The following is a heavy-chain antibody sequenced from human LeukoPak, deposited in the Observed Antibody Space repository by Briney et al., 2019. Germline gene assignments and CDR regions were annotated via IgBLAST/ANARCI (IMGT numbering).Heavy chain of an antibody. J-gene: IGHJ4*02. CDR3: AKDINVVAGTALFDY. Sequence: SGGSLRLSCAASGFTFSSYAMSWVRQAPGKGLEWVSAMSGSGGSTYYADSVKGRFTISRDNSKNTLYLQMSSLRAEDTAVYYCAKDINVVAGTALFDYWGQGTLVTVSS. CDR1: GFTFSSYA. D-gene: IGHD6-19*01. V-gene: IGHV3-23*01. CDR2: MSGSGGST.